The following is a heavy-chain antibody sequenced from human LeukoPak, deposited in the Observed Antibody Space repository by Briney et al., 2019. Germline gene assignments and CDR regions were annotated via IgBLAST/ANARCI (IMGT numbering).Heavy chain of an antibody. J-gene: IGHJ4*02. CDR2: ISYDGSNK. CDR3: ENSHMFDY. Sequence: GRSLRLSCAASGFTFSSYGMHWVRQAPGKGLEWVAVISYDGSNKYYADSVKGRFTISRDNSKNTLYLQMNSLRAEDTAVYYCENSHMFDYWGQGTLVTVSS. D-gene: IGHD2-21*01. V-gene: IGHV3-30*18. CDR1: GFTFSSYG.